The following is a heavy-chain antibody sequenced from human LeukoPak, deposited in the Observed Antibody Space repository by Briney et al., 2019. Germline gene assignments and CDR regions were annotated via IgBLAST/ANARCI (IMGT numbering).Heavy chain of an antibody. CDR3: VSPRGFSYGYFDY. CDR2: IYYSKNT. CDR1: GGSISSSSAY. D-gene: IGHD5-18*01. V-gene: IGHV4-39*01. J-gene: IGHJ4*02. Sequence: SETLSLTCTVSGGSISSSSAYWGWIRQPPGKGLEWIGSIYYSKNTYYNPSLKSRVTISADTSKNQFSLTLGSVSATDTAVYYCVSPRGFSYGYFDYWGQGTLDTVSS.